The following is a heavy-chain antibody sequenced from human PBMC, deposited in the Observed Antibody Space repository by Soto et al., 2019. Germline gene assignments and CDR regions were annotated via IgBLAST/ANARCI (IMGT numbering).Heavy chain of an antibody. CDR3: ARDGPLSYSSGWYPDAFDI. J-gene: IGHJ3*02. CDR1: GYTFTSYG. Sequence: GASVKVSCKASGYTFTSYGISWVRQAPGQGLDWMGWISAYNGNTNYAQKLQGRVTMTTDTSTSTAYMELRSLRSDDTAVYYCARDGPLSYSSGWYPDAFDIWGQGTMVTVSS. D-gene: IGHD6-19*01. V-gene: IGHV1-18*01. CDR2: ISAYNGNT.